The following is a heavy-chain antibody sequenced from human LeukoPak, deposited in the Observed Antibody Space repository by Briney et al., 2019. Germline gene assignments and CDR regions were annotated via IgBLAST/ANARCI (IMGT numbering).Heavy chain of an antibody. Sequence: ASVKVSCKASGYTLTGYYMHWVRQAPGQGLEWMGWINPNSGGTNYAQKFQGRVTMTRDTSISTAYMELSRLRSDDTAVYYCARTNSQYNWFDPWGQGTLVTVSS. CDR3: ARTNSQYNWFDP. J-gene: IGHJ5*02. V-gene: IGHV1-2*02. D-gene: IGHD2-21*01. CDR1: GYTLTGYY. CDR2: INPNSGGT.